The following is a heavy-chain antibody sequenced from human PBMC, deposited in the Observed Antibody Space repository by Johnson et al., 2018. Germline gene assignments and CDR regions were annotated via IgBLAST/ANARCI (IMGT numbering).Heavy chain of an antibody. V-gene: IGHV5-51*01. CDR3: ARHRDGGSYVSFDY. CDR1: GYNFATYW. CDR2: IYSGDSDA. D-gene: IGHD1-26*01. Sequence: EVQLVETGAEVKKPGVSLKISCKASGYNFATYWIGWVRQMPGKGLEWMGIIYSGDSDARYSPSFQGQVTISVDKSINTAYLQWSSLKASDTAMYYCARHRDGGSYVSFDYWGQGTLVTVSS. J-gene: IGHJ4*02.